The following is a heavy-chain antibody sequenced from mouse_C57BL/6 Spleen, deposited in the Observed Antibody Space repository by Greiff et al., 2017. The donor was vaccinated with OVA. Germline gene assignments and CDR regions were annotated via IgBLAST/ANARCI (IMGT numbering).Heavy chain of an antibody. D-gene: IGHD4-1*01. Sequence: EVQLQQSGPVLVKPGASVKMSCKASGYTFTDYYMNWVKQSHGKSLEWIGVINPYNGGTSYNQKFKGKATLTVDKSSSTAYMELNSLTSEDSAVYYCAREETGNAMDYWGQGTSVTVSS. V-gene: IGHV1-19*01. CDR1: GYTFTDYY. CDR3: AREETGNAMDY. J-gene: IGHJ4*01. CDR2: INPYNGGT.